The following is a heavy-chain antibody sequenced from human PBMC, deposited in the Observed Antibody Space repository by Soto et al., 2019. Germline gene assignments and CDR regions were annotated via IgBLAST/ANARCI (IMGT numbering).Heavy chain of an antibody. J-gene: IGHJ6*02. V-gene: IGHV3-7*01. Sequence: GGSLRLSCAASGFTFSSYWMSWVRQAPGKGLEWVANIKQDGSEKYYVDSVKGRFTISRDNAKNSLYLQMNSLRAEDTAVYYCARGLDTAMVMDYYYYYGMDVWGQGTTVTVSS. CDR2: IKQDGSEK. CDR3: ARGLDTAMVMDYYYYYGMDV. D-gene: IGHD5-18*01. CDR1: GFTFSSYW.